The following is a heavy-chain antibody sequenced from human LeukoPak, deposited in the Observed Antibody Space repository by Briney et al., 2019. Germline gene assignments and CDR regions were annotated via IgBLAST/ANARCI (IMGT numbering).Heavy chain of an antibody. D-gene: IGHD2-2*02. CDR2: MNPNSGNT. CDR1: GYTFTGYY. Sequence: ASVKVSCKASGYTFTGYYMHWVRQATGQGLEWMGWMNPNSGNTGYAQKFQGRVTMTRNTSISTAYMELSSLRSEDTAVYYCARGLVVPAAIYYYYGMDVWGQGTTVTVSS. CDR3: ARGLVVPAAIYYYYGMDV. V-gene: IGHV1-8*02. J-gene: IGHJ6*02.